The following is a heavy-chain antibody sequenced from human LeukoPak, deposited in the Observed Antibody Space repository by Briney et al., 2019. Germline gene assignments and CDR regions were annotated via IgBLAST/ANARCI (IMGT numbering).Heavy chain of an antibody. CDR1: GYTFTSYY. J-gene: IGHJ4*02. CDR2: INPSGGST. V-gene: IGHV1-46*01. Sequence: ASVKVSCKASGYTFTSYYMHWVRQAPGQGLEWMGIINPSGGSTSYAQKFQGRVTMTRDTSTSTVYVELSSLRAEDTAVYYCAREMGGYPFDYWGQGTLVTVSS. D-gene: IGHD5-12*01. CDR3: AREMGGYPFDY.